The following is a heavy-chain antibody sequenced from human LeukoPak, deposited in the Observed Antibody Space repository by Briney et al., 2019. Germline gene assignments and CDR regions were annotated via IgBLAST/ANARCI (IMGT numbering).Heavy chain of an antibody. V-gene: IGHV4-31*03. CDR2: IYYSGST. D-gene: IGHD2-15*01. J-gene: IGHJ4*02. CDR1: GGSISSGGYY. Sequence: SQTLSPTCTVSGGSISSGGYYWSWIRQHPGKGLEWIGYIYYSGSTYYSPSLKSRVTISVDTSKNQFSLKLSSVTAADTAVYYCARWRYCSGGSCYPTYYFDYWGQGTLVTVSS. CDR3: ARWRYCSGGSCYPTYYFDY.